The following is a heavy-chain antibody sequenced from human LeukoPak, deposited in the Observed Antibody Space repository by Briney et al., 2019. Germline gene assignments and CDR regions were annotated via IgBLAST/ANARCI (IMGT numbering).Heavy chain of an antibody. CDR1: GYSFTNYG. CDR2: ISGENGNT. CDR3: ARWGVHGTTTYCFDY. D-gene: IGHD2/OR15-2a*01. J-gene: IGHJ4*02. Sequence: ASVKVSCKTSGYSFTNYGVSWVRQAPGQGPEWMGWISGENGNTNYAQKFQARFTMTTDISTGTAYMELRSLRSDDTAVYYCARWGVHGTTTYCFDYWGQGSQVTVSS. V-gene: IGHV1-18*04.